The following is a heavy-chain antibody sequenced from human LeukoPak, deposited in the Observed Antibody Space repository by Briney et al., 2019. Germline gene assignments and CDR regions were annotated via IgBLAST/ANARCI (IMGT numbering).Heavy chain of an antibody. V-gene: IGHV4-30-2*01. CDR3: ARGSMYYYDSSGYRPETNYFDY. Sequence: PSETLSLTCAVSGGSISSGGYSWSWIRQPPGKGLEWIGYIYHSGSTYYNPSLKSRVTISVDRSKNQFSLKLSSVTAADTAVYYCARGSMYYYDSSGYRPETNYFDYWGQGTLVTVSS. CDR1: GGSISSGGYS. J-gene: IGHJ4*02. CDR2: IYHSGST. D-gene: IGHD3-22*01.